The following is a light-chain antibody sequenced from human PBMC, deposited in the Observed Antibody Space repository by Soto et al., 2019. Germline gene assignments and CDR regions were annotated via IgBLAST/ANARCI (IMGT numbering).Light chain of an antibody. J-gene: IGLJ2*01. CDR2: DVS. CDR1: SSDVGGYNY. V-gene: IGLV2-14*01. CDR3: GSYSSTNTLVL. Sequence: QSALTQPASVSGSPGQSITISCSGTSSDVGGYNYVSWLQQHPGKAPKLMIYDVSNRPSGVSDRFSGSKSGNTASLTISGLQADDEADYYCGSYSSTNTLVLFGAWTKLTVL.